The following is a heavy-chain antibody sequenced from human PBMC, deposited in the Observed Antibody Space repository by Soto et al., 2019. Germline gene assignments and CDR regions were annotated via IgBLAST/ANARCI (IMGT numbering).Heavy chain of an antibody. Sequence: GGSLRLSCAASGFTFSSYAMSWVRQAPGKGLERVSAISGSGGSTYYADSVKGRFTISRDNSKNTLYLQMNSLRAEDTAVYYCAKWGYDYVWGSYRSDAFDIWGQGTMVTVSS. CDR3: AKWGYDYVWGSYRSDAFDI. V-gene: IGHV3-23*01. CDR2: ISGSGGST. J-gene: IGHJ3*02. CDR1: GFTFSSYA. D-gene: IGHD3-16*02.